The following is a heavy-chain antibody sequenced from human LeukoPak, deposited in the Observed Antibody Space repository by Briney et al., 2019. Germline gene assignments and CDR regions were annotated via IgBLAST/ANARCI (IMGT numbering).Heavy chain of an antibody. D-gene: IGHD4-23*01. CDR1: GFTFSGSA. CDR2: IRSKAKSYAT. CDR3: TTSVVVDLYYYYGMDV. V-gene: IGHV3-73*01. J-gene: IGHJ6*02. Sequence: GGSLRLSCAASGFTFSGSAMHWVRQASGKGLEWVGRIRSKAKSYATAYAASVKGRFTISRDDSKNTTYLQMNSLKTEDTAVYYCTTSVVVDLYYYYGMDVWGQGTTATVSS.